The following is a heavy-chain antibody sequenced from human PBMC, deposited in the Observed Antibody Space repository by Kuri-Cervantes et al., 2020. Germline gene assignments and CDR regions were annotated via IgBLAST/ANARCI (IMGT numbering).Heavy chain of an antibody. Sequence: GGSLRLSCAASGFTFSSYAMSWVRQAPGKGLEWVSAISGSGGSTYYADSVEGRFTISRDNSRSTLTLQMNSLRAEDTAIYFCAKDLTFDLWGQGTLVIVSS. CDR3: AKDLTFDL. J-gene: IGHJ4*02. CDR1: GFTFSSYA. CDR2: ISGSGGST. V-gene: IGHV3-23*01.